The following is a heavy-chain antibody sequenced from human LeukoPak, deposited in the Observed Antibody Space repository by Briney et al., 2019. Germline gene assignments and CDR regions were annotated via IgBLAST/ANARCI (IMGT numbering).Heavy chain of an antibody. CDR1: GFTFSSYS. V-gene: IGHV3-48*01. J-gene: IGHJ4*02. CDR3: ARDRGEGQLAHDLRY. D-gene: IGHD6-6*01. Sequence: GGSLRLSCAASGFTFSSYSMNWVRQAPGKGLEWVSYISSSSSTIYYADSVKGRFTISRDNAKNSLYLQMNSLRAEDTAVYYCARDRGEGQLAHDLRYWGQGTLVTVSS. CDR2: ISSSSSTI.